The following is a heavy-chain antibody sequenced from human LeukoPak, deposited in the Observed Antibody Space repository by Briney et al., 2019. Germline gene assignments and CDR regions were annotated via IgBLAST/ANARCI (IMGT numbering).Heavy chain of an antibody. D-gene: IGHD2-15*01. J-gene: IGHJ6*02. CDR1: GFTFSRYA. V-gene: IGHV3-64*01. CDR3: ARSYCSGGSCQYYYGMDV. Sequence: GGSLRLSCAASGFTFSRYAMHWVRQAPGKGLEYVSAISSNGGSTYYANSVKGRFTISRDNSKNTLYLQMGSLRAEDMAVYYCARSYCSGGSCQYYYGMDVWGQGTTVTVSS. CDR2: ISSNGGST.